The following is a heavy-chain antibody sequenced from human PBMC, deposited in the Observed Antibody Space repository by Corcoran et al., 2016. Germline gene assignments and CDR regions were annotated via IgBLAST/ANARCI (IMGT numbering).Heavy chain of an antibody. J-gene: IGHJ6*02. CDR3: ARDGATDYDVLSGYYSATRYGMDV. D-gene: IGHD3-3*01. CDR2: IGTAGDT. CDR1: GFTFSSYD. Sequence: EVQLVESGGGLVQPGGSLRLSCAASGFTFSSYDMHWVRQATGKGLEWVSAIGTAGDTYYPGSVKGRFTISRENAKNSLYLQMNSLRAEDTAVYYCARDGATDYDVLSGYYSATRYGMDVWGQGTTVTVS. V-gene: IGHV3-13*01.